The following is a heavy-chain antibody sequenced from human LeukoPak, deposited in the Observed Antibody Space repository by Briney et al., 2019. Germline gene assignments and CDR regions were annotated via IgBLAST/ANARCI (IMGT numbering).Heavy chain of an antibody. D-gene: IGHD1-20*01. CDR3: VRGGYNWSEDY. CDR1: GGSISSSSYY. Sequence: SETLSLACTVSGGSISSSSYYWGWIRQPPGKGLEWIGSIYYSGSTYYNPSLKSRVTISVDTSKNQFSLKLSSVTAADTAVYYCVRGGYNWSEDYWGQGTLVTVSS. J-gene: IGHJ4*02. CDR2: IYYSGST. V-gene: IGHV4-39*07.